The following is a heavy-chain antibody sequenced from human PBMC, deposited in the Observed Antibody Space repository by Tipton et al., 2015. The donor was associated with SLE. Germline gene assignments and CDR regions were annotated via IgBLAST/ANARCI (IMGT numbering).Heavy chain of an antibody. CDR2: INPNSGNT. D-gene: IGHD6-13*01. V-gene: IGHV1-8*02. Sequence: QLVQSGAEVKKPGASVKVSCKASGYTFMGYYMHWVRQAPGQGLEWMGWINPNSGNTGYAQKFQGRVTMTRNTSISTAYMELSSLRSEDTAVYYCARGGSTWDFDSWGQGTLVTVSS. J-gene: IGHJ4*02. CDR1: GYTFMGYY. CDR3: ARGGSTWDFDS.